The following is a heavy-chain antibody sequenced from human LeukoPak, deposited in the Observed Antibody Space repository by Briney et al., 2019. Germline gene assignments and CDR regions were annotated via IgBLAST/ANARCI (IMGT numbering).Heavy chain of an antibody. D-gene: IGHD1-1*01. CDR3: ARLGSQLKRYGMDV. Sequence: SETLSLTCTVSGGSISSYYWSWIRQPPGKGLEWIGYIYYSGSTNYNHSLKSRVTISVDTSKNQFSMKLSSVTAADTAVYYCARLGSQLKRYGMDVWGQGTTVTVSS. V-gene: IGHV4-59*08. CDR2: IYYSGST. J-gene: IGHJ6*02. CDR1: GGSISSYY.